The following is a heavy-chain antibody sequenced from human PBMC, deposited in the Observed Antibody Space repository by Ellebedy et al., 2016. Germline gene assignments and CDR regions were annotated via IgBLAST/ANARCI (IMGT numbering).Heavy chain of an antibody. CDR2: MRGDGAKT. D-gene: IGHD4-17*01. Sequence: GGSLRLSXVASGFTFRYFFMGWVRQAPGKGLEWVSTMRGDGAKTHLADSVKGRFTMSRDIPKNTVYLQMNRLRAEDTAVYYCRQGHYANYWGQGTLVTVSS. V-gene: IGHV3-23*01. CDR3: RQGHYANY. J-gene: IGHJ4*02. CDR1: GFTFRYFF.